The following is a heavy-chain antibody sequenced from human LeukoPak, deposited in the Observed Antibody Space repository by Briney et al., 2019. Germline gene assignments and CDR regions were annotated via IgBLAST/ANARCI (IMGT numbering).Heavy chain of an antibody. V-gene: IGHV3-21*01. J-gene: IGHJ4*02. CDR2: ISSSSSYI. CDR1: GFTFCSYS. CDR3: ARDWSVGGRRDGYNFFDY. Sequence: GGSLRLSCAASGFTFCSYSMNWVRQAPGKGLERVSSISSSSSYIYYADSVKGRFTISRDNAKNSLYLQMTSLRAEDTAVYYCARDWSVGGRRDGYNFFDYWGQGTLVTVSS. D-gene: IGHD5-24*01.